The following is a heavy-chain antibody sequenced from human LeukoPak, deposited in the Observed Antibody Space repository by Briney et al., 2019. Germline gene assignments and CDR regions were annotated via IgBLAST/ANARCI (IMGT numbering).Heavy chain of an antibody. V-gene: IGHV4-39*01. D-gene: IGHD3-9*01. Sequence: SETLSLTCTVSGGSISSSSYYWGWIRQPPGKGLEWIGSIYYSGSTYYNPSLKSRVTISVDTSKNQFPLKLSSVTAADTAVYYCARSAPEGGALRYFDWLFPEGDYYYYMDVWGKGTTVTISS. CDR2: IYYSGST. CDR1: GGSISSSSYY. CDR3: ARSAPEGGALRYFDWLFPEGDYYYYMDV. J-gene: IGHJ6*03.